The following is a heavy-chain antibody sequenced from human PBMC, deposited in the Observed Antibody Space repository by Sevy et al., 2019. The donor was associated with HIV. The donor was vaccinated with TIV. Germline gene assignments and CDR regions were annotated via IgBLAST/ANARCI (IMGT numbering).Heavy chain of an antibody. V-gene: IGHV1-24*01. Sequence: ASVKVSCKVSGYSLTGLSMHWVRQAPGKGLEGMGSFDPEDGERIYAQKLEGRLTMTEDTSADTAYMEPNSLRFDDTAVDYCATTKDDYERSGCPFDYWGQGTLVTVSS. J-gene: IGHJ4*02. CDR2: FDPEDGER. CDR3: ATTKDDYERSGCPFDY. CDR1: GYSLTGLS. D-gene: IGHD3-22*01.